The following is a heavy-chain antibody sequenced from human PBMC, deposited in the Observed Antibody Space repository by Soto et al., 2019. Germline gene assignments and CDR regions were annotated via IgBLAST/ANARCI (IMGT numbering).Heavy chain of an antibody. V-gene: IGHV3-48*03. D-gene: IGHD3-10*02. J-gene: IGHJ6*02. CDR1: GFTFSSYE. CDR2: ISSSGSTI. Sequence: PGVSLRLSCAASGFTFSSYEMNWVRQAPGKGLEWVSYISSSGSTIYYADSVKGRFTISRDNAKNSLYLQMNSLRAEDTAVYYCARSNGLVFGINYGMDVWGQGTTVTVSS. CDR3: ARSNGLVFGINYGMDV.